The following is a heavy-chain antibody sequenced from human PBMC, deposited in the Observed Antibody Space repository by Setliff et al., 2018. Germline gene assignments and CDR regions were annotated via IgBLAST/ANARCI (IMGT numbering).Heavy chain of an antibody. CDR3: AREGVDTRSSTDYRYYMDV. CDR1: GGTFSSYA. J-gene: IGHJ6*03. V-gene: IGHV1-69*13. CDR2: IIPMFGTT. D-gene: IGHD5-18*01. Sequence: SVKVSCKASGGTFSSYAIDWVRQAPGQGLEWMGGIIPMFGTTNYARRFRGRVTITADESTTTAYMELSSLRSEDTAVYFCAREGVDTRSSTDYRYYMDVWGKGTTVTVSS.